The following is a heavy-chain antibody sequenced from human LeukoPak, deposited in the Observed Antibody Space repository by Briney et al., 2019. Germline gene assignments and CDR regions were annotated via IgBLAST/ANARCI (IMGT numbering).Heavy chain of an antibody. CDR2: IYHGGTT. CDR3: ATYLYGGDYGSYYFDY. Sequence: SETLSLTCAVSGGTITSSHWWSWARQPPGKGLEWIGEIYHGGTTNYNPSLRSRVTMSVDKSKNQFYLKVSSVTAADTAVYYCATYLYGGDYGSYYFDYWGQGTLVTVSP. V-gene: IGHV4-4*02. J-gene: IGHJ4*02. CDR1: GGTITSSHW. D-gene: IGHD4-23*01.